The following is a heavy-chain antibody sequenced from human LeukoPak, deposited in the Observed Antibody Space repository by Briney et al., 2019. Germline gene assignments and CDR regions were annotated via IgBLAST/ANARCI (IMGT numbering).Heavy chain of an antibody. CDR2: INWNSGRV. V-gene: IGHV3-9*01. CDR3: AKGAGYEQESRLEY. D-gene: IGHD2-2*03. CDR1: GFTFDNYA. Sequence: GRSLRLSCAASGFTFDNYAMHWVRQAPGKGLEWVSGINWNSGRVGYADSVKGRFTISRDNAKNPLYLQMNSLRGEDTALYYCAKGAGYEQESRLEYWGQGALVTVSS. J-gene: IGHJ4*02.